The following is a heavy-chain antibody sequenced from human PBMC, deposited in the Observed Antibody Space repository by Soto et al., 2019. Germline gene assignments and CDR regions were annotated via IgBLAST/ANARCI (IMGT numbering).Heavy chain of an antibody. CDR2: IYYSGYT. J-gene: IGHJ4*02. CDR1: GDSIRSYY. D-gene: IGHD1-26*01. V-gene: IGHV4-59*01. Sequence: SETLSLTCTVSGDSIRSYYCSWIRQPPGTGLEWIGYIYYSGYTSYNPSLKSRVTISVDTSKNQFSLKLNSVTAADTAVYYCARCFSGNYPSRPEEQYYFDSWGQGTLVTVSS. CDR3: ARCFSGNYPSRPEEQYYFDS.